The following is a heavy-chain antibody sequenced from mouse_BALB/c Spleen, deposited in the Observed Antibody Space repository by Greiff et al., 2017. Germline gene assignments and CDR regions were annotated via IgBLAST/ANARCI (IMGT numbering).Heavy chain of an antibody. CDR3: ARFYYYAMDY. J-gene: IGHJ4*01. CDR2: INPNNGDT. V-gene: IGHV1-26*01. CDR1: GYTFTDYY. Sequence: VQLQQSGPELVKPGASVKMSCKASGYTFTDYYMTWVKQSHGKSLEWIGDINPNNGDTFYNQKFKGKATLTVDKSSSTAYMQLNSLTSEDSAVYYCARFYYYAMDYWGQGTSVTVSS.